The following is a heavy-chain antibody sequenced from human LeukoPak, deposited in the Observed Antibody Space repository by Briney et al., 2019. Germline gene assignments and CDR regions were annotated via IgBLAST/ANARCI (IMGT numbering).Heavy chain of an antibody. CDR2: ISAYNGNT. CDR3: ARGPIDLRIAAAANFDY. Sequence: ASVKVSCKASGYTFTSYDINWVRQAPGQGLEWMGWISAYNGNTNYAQKLQGRVTMTTDTSTSTAYMELRSLRSDDTAVYYCARGPIDLRIAAAANFDYWGQGTLVTVSS. CDR1: GYTFTSYD. J-gene: IGHJ4*02. V-gene: IGHV1-18*01. D-gene: IGHD6-13*01.